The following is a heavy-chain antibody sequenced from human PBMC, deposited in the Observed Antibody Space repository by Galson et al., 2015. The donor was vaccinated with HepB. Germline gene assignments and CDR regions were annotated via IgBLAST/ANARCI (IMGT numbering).Heavy chain of an antibody. CDR2: IYWDDDK. J-gene: IGHJ4*02. Sequence: PALVKPPQTLTLTCTFSGFSLSTSGVGVGWIRQPPGEALEWLALIYWDDDKRYSPSLKSRLTITKDTSKNQVVLTMTNVDPVDTATYYCAHRLSLNTAWNWGSFDYWGQGTLVTVSS. D-gene: IGHD1-7*01. CDR3: AHRLSLNTAWNWGSFDY. CDR1: GFSLSTSGVG. V-gene: IGHV2-5*02.